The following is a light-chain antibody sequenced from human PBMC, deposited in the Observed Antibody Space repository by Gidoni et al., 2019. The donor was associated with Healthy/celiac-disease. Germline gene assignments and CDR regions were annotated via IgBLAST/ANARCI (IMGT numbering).Light chain of an antibody. CDR2: GNS. V-gene: IGLV1-40*01. CDR1: SSNIGAGYD. J-gene: IGLJ3*02. CDR3: QSYDSSLSGSKV. Sequence: QSPSVSRAPGQRVTISCTGSSSNIGAGYDVHWYQQLPGKAPKLLIYGNSNRPSGVPDRFSGSKSGTSASLAITGLQAEDEADYYCQSYDSSLSGSKVFGGGTKLTVL.